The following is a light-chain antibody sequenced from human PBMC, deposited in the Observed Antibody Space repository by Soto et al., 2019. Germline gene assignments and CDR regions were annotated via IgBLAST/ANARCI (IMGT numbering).Light chain of an antibody. J-gene: IGKJ1*01. V-gene: IGKV3-20*01. CDR1: QSVSSSY. CDR3: QQYGSSRT. CDR2: GAS. Sequence: EIVLTQSPGTLSLSPGERATLSCRASQSVSSSYLAWYQQKPGQAPRLLIYGASSRNTAIPDRFSGSGSGKDFTLTISRLEPEDFAVYYCQQYGSSRTFGKGTQVEIK.